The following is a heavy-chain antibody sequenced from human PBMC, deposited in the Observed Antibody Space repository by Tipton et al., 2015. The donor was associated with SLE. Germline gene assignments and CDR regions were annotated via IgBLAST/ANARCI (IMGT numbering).Heavy chain of an antibody. CDR3: AKGRDFGSGSYDAFGL. CDR2: ISYDGRSK. Sequence: SLRLSCAASRFTFSRYGIHWVRQAPGKGLDWVAVISYDGRSKYYVESVKGRFTISRDNSKNTVYLQMNSLRVEDTAVYYCAKGRDFGSGSYDAFGLWGQGTMVTVSS. CDR1: RFTFSRYG. J-gene: IGHJ3*01. D-gene: IGHD1-26*01. V-gene: IGHV3-33*05.